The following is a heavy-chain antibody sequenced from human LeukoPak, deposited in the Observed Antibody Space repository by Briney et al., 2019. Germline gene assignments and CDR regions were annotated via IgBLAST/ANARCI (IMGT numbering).Heavy chain of an antibody. CDR1: GFTFSSYS. D-gene: IGHD3-16*02. Sequence: PGGSLRLSCAASGFTFSSYSMNWVRQAPGKGLEWVSSISSSGDYIDYADSVKGRFTISRDNAKKSLYSQMNSLRVEETAVYYCARGGLITVGSVIANPFDYWGQGILVTVSS. CDR3: ARGGLITVGSVIANPFDY. CDR2: ISSSGDYI. J-gene: IGHJ4*02. V-gene: IGHV3-21*01.